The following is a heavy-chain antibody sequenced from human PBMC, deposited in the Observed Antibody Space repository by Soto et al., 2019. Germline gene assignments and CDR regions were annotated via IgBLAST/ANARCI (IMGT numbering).Heavy chain of an antibody. CDR1: GGSLTRYW. Sequence: KRSCEGCGGSLTRYWSGWFHQKTGKGLEWMGIIYPGDSDTRYSPSFQGQVTISADKSISTAYLQWSSLKASDTAMYYCARLDEDDNYYYSGMAVWGHGTTVPVSS. CDR2: IYPGDSDT. CDR3: ARLDEDDNYYYSGMAV. V-gene: IGHV5-51*07. D-gene: IGHD2-15*01. J-gene: IGHJ6*02.